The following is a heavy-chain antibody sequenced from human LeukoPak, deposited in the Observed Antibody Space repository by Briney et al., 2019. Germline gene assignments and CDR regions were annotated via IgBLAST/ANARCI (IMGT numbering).Heavy chain of an antibody. CDR1: GGSISSYY. J-gene: IGHJ6*03. Sequence: SETLSLTCTVSGGSISSYYWSWIRQPPGKGLEWIGYIYYSGSTNYNPSLKSRVTISVDTSKNQFSLKLSSVTAADTAVYYCARHIPIGLYYYYYYYMVVWGKGTTVTVSS. V-gene: IGHV4-59*08. CDR3: ARHIPIGLYYYYYYYMVV. D-gene: IGHD2-21*01. CDR2: IYYSGST.